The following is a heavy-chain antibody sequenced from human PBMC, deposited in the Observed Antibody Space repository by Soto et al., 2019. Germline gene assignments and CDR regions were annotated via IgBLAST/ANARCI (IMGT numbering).Heavy chain of an antibody. Sequence: QVQLQESGPGLAKPSQTLSVTCTVSGGSISSGGYSWSWIRQHPGKGLEWIGNIYYSGSTYYNPSLKSRVTIAVDTSKNQFSLKVSSVTAADTAMYYCARGRYSSSANWFDPWAQGTLVTVSS. V-gene: IGHV4-31*03. CDR2: IYYSGST. CDR3: ARGRYSSSANWFDP. D-gene: IGHD6-6*01. CDR1: GGSISSGGYS. J-gene: IGHJ5*02.